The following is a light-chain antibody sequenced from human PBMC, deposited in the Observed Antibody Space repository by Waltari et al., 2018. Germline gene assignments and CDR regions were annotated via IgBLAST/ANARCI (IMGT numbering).Light chain of an antibody. CDR1: SSNIGTTY. Sequence: QSVLTQPPSASGTPGHRVTIPCSGSSSNIGTTYVYCYQAFPGTAPKRPIYKNNQRASGVPDRFSGSKSGTSMSLAISGLRTEDEADYYCAAWDDSLSRVIFGGGTKLTVL. CDR3: AAWDDSLSRVI. V-gene: IGLV1-47*01. J-gene: IGLJ2*01. CDR2: KNN.